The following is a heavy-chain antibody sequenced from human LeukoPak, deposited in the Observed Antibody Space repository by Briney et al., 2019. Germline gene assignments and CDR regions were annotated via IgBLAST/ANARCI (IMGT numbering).Heavy chain of an antibody. CDR1: GFTFSDYY. Sequence: GGSLRLSCAASGFTFSDYYMSWIREAPGKGLEWVSYISSSGSTIYYADSVKGRFTVSRDNSIHTLYLEMNSLKTEDTAVYYCAGESFDFWSQGTMVTVSS. J-gene: IGHJ3*01. CDR2: ISSSGSTI. V-gene: IGHV3-11*04. CDR3: AGESFDF.